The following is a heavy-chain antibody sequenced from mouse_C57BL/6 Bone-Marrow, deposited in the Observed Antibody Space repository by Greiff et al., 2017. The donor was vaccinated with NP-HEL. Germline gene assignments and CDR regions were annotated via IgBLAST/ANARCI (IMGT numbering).Heavy chain of an antibody. D-gene: IGHD3-2*02. CDR3: AGEEDSSGSGFDY. J-gene: IGHJ2*01. Sequence: EVQRVESEGGLVQPGSSMKLSCTASGFTFSDYYMAWVRQVPEKGLEWVANINYDGSSTYYPDSLKSRFIIPRDNAKNILYLQMSSLKSEDTAAYYCAGEEDSSGSGFDYWGQGTTLTVSS. V-gene: IGHV5-16*01. CDR1: GFTFSDYY. CDR2: INYDGSST.